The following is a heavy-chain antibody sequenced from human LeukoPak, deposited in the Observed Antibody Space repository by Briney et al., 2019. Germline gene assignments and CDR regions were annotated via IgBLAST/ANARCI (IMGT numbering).Heavy chain of an antibody. CDR2: ISYDGSNK. J-gene: IGHJ4*02. V-gene: IGHV3-30*18. CDR3: AKTVNYYDSRRLDY. D-gene: IGHD3-22*01. CDR1: GFTFSNYA. Sequence: PGGSLRLSRAASGFTFSNYAMHWVRQAPGKGLDWVALISYDGSNKYYADSVQGRFTISRDNSKNTLYLQMNSLRAEDTAVYYCAKTVNYYDSRRLDYWGQGTLVTVSS.